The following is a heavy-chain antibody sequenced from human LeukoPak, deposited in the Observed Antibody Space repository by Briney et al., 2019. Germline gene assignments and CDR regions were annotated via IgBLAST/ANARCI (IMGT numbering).Heavy chain of an antibody. CDR1: GFTFSSYS. D-gene: IGHD3-22*01. J-gene: IGHJ4*02. V-gene: IGHV3-21*01. CDR2: ISSSSSYI. CDR3: ARDFKYYYDSSGLDY. Sequence: GGSLRLPCAASGFTFSSYSMNWVRQAPGKGLEWVSSISSSSSYIYYADSVKGRFTISRDNAKNSLYLQMNSLRAEDTAVYYCARDFKYYYDSSGLDYWGQGTLVTVSS.